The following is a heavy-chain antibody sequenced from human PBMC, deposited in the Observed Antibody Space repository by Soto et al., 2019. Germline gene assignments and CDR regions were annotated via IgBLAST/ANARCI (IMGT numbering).Heavy chain of an antibody. CDR1: GYTFTSYG. V-gene: IGHV1-18*01. D-gene: IGHD6-19*01. J-gene: IGHJ5*02. Sequence: APVKVSCKASGYTFTSYGISWVRQAPGQGLEWMGWISAYNGNTNYAQKLQGRVTMTTDTSTSTAYMELRSLRSDDTAVYYCARDPGSSGWYLPDPWGQGTLVTVSS. CDR2: ISAYNGNT. CDR3: ARDPGSSGWYLPDP.